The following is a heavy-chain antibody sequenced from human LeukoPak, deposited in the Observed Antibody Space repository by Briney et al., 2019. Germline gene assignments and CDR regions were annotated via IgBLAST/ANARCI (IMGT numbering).Heavy chain of an antibody. CDR1: GFTFSSYA. Sequence: GRSLRLSCAASGFTFSSYAMHWVRQAPGKGLEWVAVISYDGSNKYYADSVKGRFTISRDNSKNTLYLQMNSLRAEDTALYYCAKAQLRGRPIVVVPAAINYYYGMDVWGQGTTVTVSS. J-gene: IGHJ6*02. V-gene: IGHV3-30-3*01. CDR3: AKAQLRGRPIVVVPAAINYYYGMDV. CDR2: ISYDGSNK. D-gene: IGHD2-2*02.